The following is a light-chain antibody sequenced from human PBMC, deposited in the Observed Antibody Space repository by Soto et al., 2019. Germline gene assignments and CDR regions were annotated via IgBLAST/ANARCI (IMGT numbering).Light chain of an antibody. Sequence: QSVLTQPPSVSGAPGQRVTISCTGSSSNIGAGYDVHWYQQFPGTAPKFLLHGNINRPSGVPDRFSGSKSGTSAPLAITVLQAEDEADYYCLSYDSSLNGWVFGGGTKLTVL. CDR2: GNI. CDR3: LSYDSSLNGWV. CDR1: SSNIGAGYD. J-gene: IGLJ3*02. V-gene: IGLV1-40*01.